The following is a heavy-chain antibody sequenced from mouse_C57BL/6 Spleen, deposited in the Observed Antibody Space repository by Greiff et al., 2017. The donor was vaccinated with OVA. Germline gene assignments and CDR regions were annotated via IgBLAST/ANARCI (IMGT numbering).Heavy chain of an antibody. D-gene: IGHD1-1*01. CDR3: AKGGITKVVARDAMDY. Sequence: QVQLQQSGAELVRPGASVKLSCKASGYTFTDYYINWVKQRPGQGLEWIARIYPGSGNTYSNEKFNGKATLTAEKSSSTAYMQLSSLAYEESTVYFCAKGGITKVVARDAMDYWGQGTSVTVSS. V-gene: IGHV1-76*01. CDR1: GYTFTDYY. J-gene: IGHJ4*01. CDR2: IYPGSGNT.